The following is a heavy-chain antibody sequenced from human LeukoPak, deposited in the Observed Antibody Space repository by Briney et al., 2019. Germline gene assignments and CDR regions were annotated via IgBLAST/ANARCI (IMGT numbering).Heavy chain of an antibody. V-gene: IGHV3-30*02. CDR3: ARCSGSFYDAFDI. CDR1: GFTFSSYG. D-gene: IGHD3-10*02. J-gene: IGHJ3*02. CDR2: IRYDGSNK. Sequence: GGSLRLTCAASGFTFSSYGMHWVRQAPGKGLEWVAFIRYDGSNKYYADSVKGRFTISRDNSKNTLYLQMGSLRPEDMAVYYCARCSGSFYDAFDIWGQGTMVTVSS.